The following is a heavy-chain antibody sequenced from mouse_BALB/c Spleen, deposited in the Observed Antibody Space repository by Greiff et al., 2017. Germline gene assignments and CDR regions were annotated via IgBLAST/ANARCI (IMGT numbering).Heavy chain of an antibody. D-gene: IGHD2-14*01. Sequence: EVQLVESGPGLVKPSQSLSLTCTVTGYSITSDYAWNWIRQFPGNKLEWMGYISYSGSTSYNPSLKSRISITRDTSKNQFFLQLNSVTTEDTATYYCARTVRRGSYAMDYWGQGTSVTVSS. CDR3: ARTVRRGSYAMDY. V-gene: IGHV3-2*02. J-gene: IGHJ4*01. CDR2: ISYSGST. CDR1: GYSITSDYA.